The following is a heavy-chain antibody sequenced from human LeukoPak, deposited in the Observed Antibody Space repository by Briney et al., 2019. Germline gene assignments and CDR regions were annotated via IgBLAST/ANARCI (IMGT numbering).Heavy chain of an antibody. CDR3: ARDLGQLWVAPAALDY. CDR1: GFTFSSYS. D-gene: IGHD2-2*01. CDR2: ISSSSSYI. Sequence: GGSLRLSCAASGFTFSSYSMNWVRQAPGKGLEWVSSISSSSSYIYYADSVKGRFTISRDNAKNSLYLQMNSLRAEDTAVYYCARDLGQLWVAPAALDYWGQGTLVTVSS. V-gene: IGHV3-21*01. J-gene: IGHJ4*02.